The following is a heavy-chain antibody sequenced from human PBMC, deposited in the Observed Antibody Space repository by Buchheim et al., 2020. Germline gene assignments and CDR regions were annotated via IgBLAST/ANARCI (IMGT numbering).Heavy chain of an antibody. Sequence: EVQLVESGGGLVQPGGSLRLSCAASGFTFSDYWMHWVRQVPGMGLFWVSRINTDGSSTIYADSVKGRFTISRDNAENTLYLHMTTLGVEDTAVYYCTRGRSITDQLGGQGTL. J-gene: IGHJ4*02. CDR2: INTDGSST. CDR3: TRGRSITDQL. V-gene: IGHV3-74*01. CDR1: GFTFSDYW. D-gene: IGHD1-1*01.